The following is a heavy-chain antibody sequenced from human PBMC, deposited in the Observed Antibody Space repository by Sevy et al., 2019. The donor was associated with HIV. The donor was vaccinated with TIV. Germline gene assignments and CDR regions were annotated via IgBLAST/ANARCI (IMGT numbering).Heavy chain of an antibody. CDR1: GFTFSSYA. J-gene: IGHJ3*02. V-gene: IGHV3-30-3*01. Sequence: GGSLRLSCAASGFTFSSYAMHWVRQAPGKGLEWVAVISYDGSNKYYADSVKGRFTISRDNSKNTLYLQMNSLRAEDTAVYYGARDSVAKYYYDSSDDAFDIWGQGTMVTVSS. CDR2: ISYDGSNK. D-gene: IGHD3-22*01. CDR3: ARDSVAKYYYDSSDDAFDI.